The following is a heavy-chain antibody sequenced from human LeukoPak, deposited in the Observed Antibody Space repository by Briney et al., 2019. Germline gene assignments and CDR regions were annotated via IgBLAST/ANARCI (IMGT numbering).Heavy chain of an antibody. CDR2: IWYDGSNK. D-gene: IGHD3-10*01. Sequence: GGSLRLSCAASGFTFSSYGMHWVRQAPGKGLEWVAAIWYDGSNKYYADSVKGRFTISRDNSKNTLYLQMNSLRAEDTAVYYCARDSHGSIDYWGQGTLVTVSS. CDR1: GFTFSSYG. CDR3: ARDSHGSIDY. J-gene: IGHJ4*02. V-gene: IGHV3-33*01.